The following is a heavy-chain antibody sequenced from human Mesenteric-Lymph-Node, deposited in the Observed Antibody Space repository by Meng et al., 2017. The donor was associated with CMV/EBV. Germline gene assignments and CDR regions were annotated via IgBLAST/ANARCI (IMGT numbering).Heavy chain of an antibody. V-gene: IGHV1-69*01. CDR1: AATFICYA. CDR3: ARAPGYFGSGSYYNY. J-gene: IGHJ4*02. D-gene: IGHD3-10*01. Sequence: SAATFICYAIRLGRQAPGHVLEWMGGIIPIFHTPYYAQNFQGRVTITADESTSTAYMELNSLRSEDTAVYCCARAPGYFGSGSYYNYWGQGTLVTVSS. CDR2: IIPIFHTP.